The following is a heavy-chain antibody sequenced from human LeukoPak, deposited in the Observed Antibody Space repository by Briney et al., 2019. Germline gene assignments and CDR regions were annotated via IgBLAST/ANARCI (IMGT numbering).Heavy chain of an antibody. CDR2: INSDGSST. CDR1: GFTFSNYW. CDR3: ARDPYSGNYGSYYYYYMDV. V-gene: IGHV3-74*01. Sequence: PGGSLRLSCAASGFTFSNYWMHWVRQAPGKGLVWVSRINSDGSSTNYADSVKGRFTISRDNAKNALYLQINSLGPEDTAVYFCARDPYSGNYGSYYYYYMDVWGKGTTVTVSS. J-gene: IGHJ6*03. D-gene: IGHD3-22*01.